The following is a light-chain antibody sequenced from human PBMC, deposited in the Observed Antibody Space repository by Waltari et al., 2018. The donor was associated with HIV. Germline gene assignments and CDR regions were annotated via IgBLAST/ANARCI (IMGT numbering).Light chain of an antibody. J-gene: IGKJ3*01. CDR1: QSISTY. CDR2: DAS. Sequence: EIVLTQSPATLSLSPGESATLSCRASQSISTYLAWYQQKPGQAPRLLIYDASNRATGIPARFSGSGSGTDFTLTISSLEPEDFAVYYCQQRSNWPIFTFGPGTKVDIK. CDR3: QQRSNWPIFT. V-gene: IGKV3-11*01.